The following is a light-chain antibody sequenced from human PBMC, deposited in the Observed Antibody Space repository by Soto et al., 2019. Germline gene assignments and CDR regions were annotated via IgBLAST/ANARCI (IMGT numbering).Light chain of an antibody. V-gene: IGKV3-15*01. J-gene: IGKJ1*01. Sequence: EIVMTQSPATLSVSPGERATLSCRASQSVYNNLAWYQQKPGQAPRLLIYGASTRATGIPARFSGSGSGTEFTLTISSLQSEDFAVYFCQQYDGSVWTFGQGTKVDIK. CDR2: GAS. CDR1: QSVYNN. CDR3: QQYDGSVWT.